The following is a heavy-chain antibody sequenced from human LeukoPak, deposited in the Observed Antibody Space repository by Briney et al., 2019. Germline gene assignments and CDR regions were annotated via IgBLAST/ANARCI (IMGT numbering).Heavy chain of an antibody. CDR3: ASEPYGSGSNWFDP. J-gene: IGHJ5*02. Sequence: PSETLSLTCTVSGGSISSYYWSWIRQPAGKGLEWIGRIYTSGSTNYNPSLKSRVTMSVDTSKNQFSLKLSSVTAADTAVYYCASEPYGSGSNWFDPWGQGTLVTVSS. D-gene: IGHD3-10*01. CDR2: IYTSGST. V-gene: IGHV4-4*07. CDR1: GGSISSYY.